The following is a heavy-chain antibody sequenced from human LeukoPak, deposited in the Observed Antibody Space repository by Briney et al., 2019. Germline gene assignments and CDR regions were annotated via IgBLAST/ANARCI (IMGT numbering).Heavy chain of an antibody. Sequence: PSETLSLTCTVSGGSISSNSYYWGWIRQPPGKGLEWIGNMRYSGTTYYNPSLKSRVTISVDTSMTQFSLKLSSVTAADTAVYYCARRPRGIAAAGTAGDAFDIWGQGTMVTVSS. J-gene: IGHJ3*02. CDR1: GGSISSNSYY. D-gene: IGHD6-13*01. CDR2: MRYSGTT. V-gene: IGHV4-39*01. CDR3: ARRPRGIAAAGTAGDAFDI.